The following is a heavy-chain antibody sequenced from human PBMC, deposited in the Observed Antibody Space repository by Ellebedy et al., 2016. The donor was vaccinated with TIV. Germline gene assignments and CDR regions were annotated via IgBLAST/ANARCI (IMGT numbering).Heavy chain of an antibody. V-gene: IGHV4-34*01. J-gene: IGHJ5*02. CDR1: GGSFSNYY. CDR2: FNLGGTT. CDR3: ARDPALPRGRFDT. Sequence: SQTLSLTCAVYGGSFSNYYWSWIRQTPGKGLEWIGEFNLGGTTNYNPSLKSRVTVSVDTSKNQFSLNLSSVTAADTAVYYCARDPALPRGRFDTWGQGTLVTVSS.